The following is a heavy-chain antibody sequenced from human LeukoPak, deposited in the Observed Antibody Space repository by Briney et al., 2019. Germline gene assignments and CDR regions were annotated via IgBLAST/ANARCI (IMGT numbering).Heavy chain of an antibody. D-gene: IGHD6-19*01. CDR1: GFTFSDYY. Sequence: GGSLRLSCAASGFTFSDYYMSWIRQAPGKRLEWVSYISSSGSTIYYADSVKGRFTISRANAKNSLYLQMNSLRAEDRAVYYCARAPRAVARFDYWGQGTLVAVSS. V-gene: IGHV3-11*01. CDR2: ISSSGSTI. J-gene: IGHJ4*02. CDR3: ARAPRAVARFDY.